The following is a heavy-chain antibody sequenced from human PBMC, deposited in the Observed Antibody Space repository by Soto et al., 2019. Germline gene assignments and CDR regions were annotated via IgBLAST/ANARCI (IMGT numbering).Heavy chain of an antibody. D-gene: IGHD4-17*01. CDR3: EILSGDYFIIDY. CDR2: INHSGST. Sequence: SETLSLTCAVYGGSFSGYYWSWIRQPPGKGLEWIGEINHSGSTNYNPSLKSRVTISVDTSKNQFSLKLSSVTAADTAVYYCEILSGDYFIIDYWGQGTLVTVSS. CDR1: GGSFSGYY. V-gene: IGHV4-34*01. J-gene: IGHJ4*02.